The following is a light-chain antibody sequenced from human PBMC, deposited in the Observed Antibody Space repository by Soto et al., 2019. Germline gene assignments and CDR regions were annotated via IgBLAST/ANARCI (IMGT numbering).Light chain of an antibody. J-gene: IGLJ1*01. Sequence: HSALTQPASVSGSPGQSITISCTGTSSDVGGYNYVSWYQQHPGKAPKLMIYEVSNRPSGVSNRFSGSKSGNTASLTISGLQAEDEADYYCSSYTSSSTYVFGTGTKLTV. CDR3: SSYTSSSTYV. CDR1: SSDVGGYNY. V-gene: IGLV2-14*01. CDR2: EVS.